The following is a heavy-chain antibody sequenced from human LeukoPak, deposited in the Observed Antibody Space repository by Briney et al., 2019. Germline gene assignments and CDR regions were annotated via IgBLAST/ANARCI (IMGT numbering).Heavy chain of an antibody. D-gene: IGHD3-22*01. V-gene: IGHV3-30-3*01. CDR2: ISYDGSNK. Sequence: PGRPLRLSCAASGFTFSSYAMHWVRQAPGKGLEWVAVISYDGSNKYYADSVKGRFTISRDNSKNTLYLQMNSLRAEDTAVYYCASSINYYDSSGYPVDAFDIWGQGTMVTVSS. CDR1: GFTFSSYA. CDR3: ASSINYYDSSGYPVDAFDI. J-gene: IGHJ3*02.